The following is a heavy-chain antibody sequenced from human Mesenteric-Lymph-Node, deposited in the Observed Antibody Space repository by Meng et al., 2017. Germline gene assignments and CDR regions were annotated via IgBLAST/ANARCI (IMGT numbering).Heavy chain of an antibody. D-gene: IGHD5-12*01. Sequence: QVQLQESGPGLVKPSQTLSLICTVSGGSISSCDYYWSWIRQPPGKGLEWIGYIYYSGSTYYNPSLKSRVTISVDTSKNQFSLRLSSVTAADTAVYYCARDLGVATSIAGFVYWGQGTLVTVSS. J-gene: IGHJ4*02. V-gene: IGHV4-30-4*01. CDR2: IYYSGST. CDR3: ARDLGVATSIAGFVY. CDR1: GGSISSCDYY.